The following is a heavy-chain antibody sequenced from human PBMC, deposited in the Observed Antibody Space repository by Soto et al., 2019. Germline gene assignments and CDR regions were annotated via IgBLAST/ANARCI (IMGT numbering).Heavy chain of an antibody. J-gene: IGHJ6*04. Sequence: QVQLQESGPGLVKTSETLSLTCTVSGGSISSTNYYWGWIRQPPGKGLEGIGSIYYTGNTFYKPSLKSGVTMTKEKSKKQFSLKGTDVTAADTAVYYCARQDVYGSGSYYSKGFYYYFGLDVWGKGTTVTVSS. CDR1: GGSISSTNYY. V-gene: IGHV4-39*01. CDR3: ARQDVYGSGSYYSKGFYYYFGLDV. CDR2: IYYTGNT. D-gene: IGHD3-10*01.